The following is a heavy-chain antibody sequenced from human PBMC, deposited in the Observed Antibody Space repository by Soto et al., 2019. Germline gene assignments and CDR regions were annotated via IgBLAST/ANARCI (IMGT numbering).Heavy chain of an antibody. D-gene: IGHD5-18*01. CDR2: IKQDGSEK. CDR3: ARDSIGTAMAAYYYYGMDV. V-gene: IGHV3-7*01. Sequence: EVQLVESGGGLVQPGGSLRLSCAASGFTFSSYWMSWVRQAPGKGLEWVANIKQDGSEKYYVDSVKGRFTISRDNAKNSLYLQMNSLRAEDTAVYYCARDSIGTAMAAYYYYGMDVWGQGTTVTVSS. CDR1: GFTFSSYW. J-gene: IGHJ6*02.